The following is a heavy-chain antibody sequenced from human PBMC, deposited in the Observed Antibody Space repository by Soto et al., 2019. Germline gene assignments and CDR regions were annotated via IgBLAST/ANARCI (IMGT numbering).Heavy chain of an antibody. CDR2: ISASGGST. V-gene: IGHV3-23*01. Sequence: GGSLRLSCVASGFSITSFAMSWVRQSPGKGLEWASAISASGGSTYADSVKGRFTISRDNSKNTLYLQMNSLRVEDTAVYYCAKVLSSGSYSGALEYWGQGALVTVSS. D-gene: IGHD1-26*01. J-gene: IGHJ4*02. CDR1: GFSITSFA. CDR3: AKVLSSGSYSGALEY.